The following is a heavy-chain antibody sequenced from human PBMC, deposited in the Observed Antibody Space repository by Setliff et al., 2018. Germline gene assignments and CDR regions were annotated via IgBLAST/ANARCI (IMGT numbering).Heavy chain of an antibody. V-gene: IGHV4-39*07. D-gene: IGHD3-10*01. J-gene: IGHJ5*02. CDR3: ATDGPVLNGDYIS. Sequence: SETPSLTCSVSGASISTTYYYWDWIRQSPEKGLEWIGTIYQNGITYYNPSVKSRVTISVDKSKNQFSLSLRSVTAADTAVYYCATDGPVLNGDYISWGQGTLVTVSS. CDR1: GASISTTYYY. CDR2: IYQNGIT.